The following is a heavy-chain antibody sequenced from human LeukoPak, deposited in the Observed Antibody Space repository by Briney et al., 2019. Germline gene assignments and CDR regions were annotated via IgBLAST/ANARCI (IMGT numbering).Heavy chain of an antibody. Sequence: PGGSLRLSCAASGFTFSSYGMHWVRQAPGKGLEWVAFIRYDGSNKYYADSVKGRFTISRDNSKNTLYLQMNSLRAEDTAVYYCAKDRRQLVEARFDYWGQGTLVTVSS. D-gene: IGHD6-6*01. CDR1: GFTFSSYG. CDR3: AKDRRQLVEARFDY. CDR2: IRYDGSNK. J-gene: IGHJ4*02. V-gene: IGHV3-30*02.